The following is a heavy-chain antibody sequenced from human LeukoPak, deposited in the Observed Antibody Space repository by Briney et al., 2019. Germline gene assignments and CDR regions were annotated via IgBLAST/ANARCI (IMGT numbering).Heavy chain of an antibody. CDR3: ARPRIARPSHYCFDY. CDR2: IIPIFGTA. CDR1: GGTFSSYA. Sequence: SVKVSCKASGGTFSSYAISWVRQAPGQGLEGMGRIIPIFGTANYAQKFQGRVTITTDESTSTAYMELSSLRSEDTAVYYCARPRIARPSHYCFDYWGQGTLVTVSS. V-gene: IGHV1-69*05. D-gene: IGHD3-16*02. J-gene: IGHJ4*02.